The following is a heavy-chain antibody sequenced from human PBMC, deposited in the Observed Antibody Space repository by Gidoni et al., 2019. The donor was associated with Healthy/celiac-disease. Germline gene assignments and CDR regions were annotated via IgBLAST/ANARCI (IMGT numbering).Heavy chain of an antibody. Sequence: QVQLQQWGAGLLQPSATLSLTCVVYGGSLSGYYWSWIRQPPGKGLEWIGEINHSGSTNYNPSLKSRVTIAVDTSKNQFSLKLSSVTAADTAVYYCARRRDKLASFDYWGQGTLVTVSS. CDR1: GGSLSGYY. CDR2: INHSGST. V-gene: IGHV4-34*01. J-gene: IGHJ4*02. CDR3: ARRRDKLASFDY.